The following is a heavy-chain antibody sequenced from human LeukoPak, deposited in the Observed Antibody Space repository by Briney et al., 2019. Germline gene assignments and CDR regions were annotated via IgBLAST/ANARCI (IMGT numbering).Heavy chain of an antibody. J-gene: IGHJ4*02. D-gene: IGHD1-1*01. Sequence: GGSLRLSCAASGFTFSSYWMSWVRQAPGKGLEWVANIKQDGSEKYYVDSVKGRFTTPSDNAKNSLYLQMNSLRAEDTAVYYCARVSIGVPQGGPKFDYWGQGTLVTVSS. CDR2: IKQDGSEK. V-gene: IGHV3-7*01. CDR3: ARVSIGVPQGGPKFDY. CDR1: GFTFSSYW.